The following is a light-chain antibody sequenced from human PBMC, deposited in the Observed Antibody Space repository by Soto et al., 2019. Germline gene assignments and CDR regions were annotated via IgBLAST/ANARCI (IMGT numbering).Light chain of an antibody. J-gene: IGKJ5*01. CDR1: QTVSSNY. Sequence: EIVMTQSPDTLSLSPGERATLSCRASQTVSSNYLAWCQQRPGQAPRLXIYGASTREAGIPDRFSGSGSGTEFTLTITRLEPEDSAVYFCQQYTGPTTTFGQGTRLEIK. CDR2: GAS. CDR3: QQYTGPTTT. V-gene: IGKV3-20*01.